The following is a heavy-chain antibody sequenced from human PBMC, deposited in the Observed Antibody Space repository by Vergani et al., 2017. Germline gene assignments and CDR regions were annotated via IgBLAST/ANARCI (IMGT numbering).Heavy chain of an antibody. Sequence: QVQLQESGPGVVKPSQTLSLTFAVSGGSISSGDHCWTWIRQRPGKGLEWIGYIFYSGTTYDNPSLRSRLTISVDTSQNQFSLKLRSVTVADTAVYYCARVDTQVPATSHFYYMDVWGKGTTVVVSS. CDR3: ARVDTQVPATSHFYYMDV. J-gene: IGHJ6*03. D-gene: IGHD6-25*01. V-gene: IGHV4-31*11. CDR1: GGSISSGDHC. CDR2: IFYSGTT.